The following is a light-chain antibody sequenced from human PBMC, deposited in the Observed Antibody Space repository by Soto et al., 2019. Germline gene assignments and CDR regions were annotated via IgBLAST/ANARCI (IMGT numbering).Light chain of an antibody. Sequence: QSVLTQPPSASGTPGQMVTISCYGSSSNIGSNTVNWYQQLPGMAPKLLIYNNSQRPSGVPDRFSGSKSGTSASLAISGLQSEDEADYYCAAWDDSLRGLEFGGGTKVTVL. J-gene: IGLJ2*01. V-gene: IGLV1-44*01. CDR3: AAWDDSLRGLE. CDR2: NNS. CDR1: SSNIGSNT.